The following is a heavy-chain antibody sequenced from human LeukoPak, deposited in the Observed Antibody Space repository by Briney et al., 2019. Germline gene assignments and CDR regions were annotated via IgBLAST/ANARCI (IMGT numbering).Heavy chain of an antibody. CDR1: GFMFTNCA. CDR2: VSYDGKYE. D-gene: IGHD1-14*01. Sequence: GGSLRLSCAASGFMFTNCAFHWVRQAPDKGPEWVATVSYDGKYEFYSDSVKGRFSISRNDSDNTVYLQMNSLRPEDSAVFYCAKVRGPLYYYAIDAWGQGTKVTVSS. CDR3: AKVRGPLYYYAIDA. V-gene: IGHV3-30*18. J-gene: IGHJ6*02.